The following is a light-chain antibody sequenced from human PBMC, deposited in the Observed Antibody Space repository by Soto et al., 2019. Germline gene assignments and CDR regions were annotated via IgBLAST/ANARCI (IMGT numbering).Light chain of an antibody. Sequence: DIQMTQSPSSLSMSVGDRVTITCGASQNIGTSLNWYQMKLGRAPKLLIYSASTLQSGAPSRFSGGGSGTDFTLTINSLQPEDFATYSCQQSYNAPYTFGQGTMLEIK. J-gene: IGKJ2*01. CDR1: QNIGTS. V-gene: IGKV1-39*01. CDR2: SAS. CDR3: QQSYNAPYT.